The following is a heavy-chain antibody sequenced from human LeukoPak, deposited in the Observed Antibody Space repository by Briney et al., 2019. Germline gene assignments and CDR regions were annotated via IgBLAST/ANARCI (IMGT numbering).Heavy chain of an antibody. CDR2: VYSSGST. CDR3: ARGGYCGGDCYFYY. D-gene: IGHD2-21*02. V-gene: IGHV4-61*02. CDR1: GGSISSGSYY. Sequence: SETLSLTCTGSGGSISSGSYYWSWIRQPAGKGLEWIGRVYSSGSTNYNPSLKSRVSISVDTSKKQFPLRLSSVTAADTAVYYCARGGYCGGDCYFYYWGQGTLVTVSS. J-gene: IGHJ4*02.